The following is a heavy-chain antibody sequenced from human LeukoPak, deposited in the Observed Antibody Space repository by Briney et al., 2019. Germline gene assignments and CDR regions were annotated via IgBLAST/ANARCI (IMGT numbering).Heavy chain of an antibody. CDR3: ITVDIWGRAAGGHQKPYYYYGMDV. CDR2: IYYSGST. CDR1: GRPISSDY. Sequence: PSETLSLTCTVSGRPISSDYWSWIRQPPGKGLEWIGYIYYSGSTSYNPSLKSRVTISVDTSKNQFSLKLSSVTAADTAVYYCITVDIWGRAAGGHQKPYYYYGMDVWGQGTTVTVSS. J-gene: IGHJ6*02. V-gene: IGHV4-59*08. D-gene: IGHD6-13*01.